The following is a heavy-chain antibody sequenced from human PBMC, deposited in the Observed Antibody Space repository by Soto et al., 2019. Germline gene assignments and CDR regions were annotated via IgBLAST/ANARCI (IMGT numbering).Heavy chain of an antibody. J-gene: IGHJ6*03. V-gene: IGHV3-74*01. CDR2: INSDGSSA. CDR3: AREVLSGYYNHMDV. D-gene: IGHD3-10*01. Sequence: GGSLRLSCAVSGFTFSTYWMHWVRQVPGKGLVWVSRINSDGSSAAYADSVKGRFTISRDNAKNTLSLQMNSLRAEDTAVYYCAREVLSGYYNHMDVWGKGTTVTVSS. CDR1: GFTFSTYW.